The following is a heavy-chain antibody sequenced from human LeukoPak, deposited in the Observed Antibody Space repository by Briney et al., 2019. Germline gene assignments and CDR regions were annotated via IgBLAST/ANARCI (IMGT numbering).Heavy chain of an antibody. CDR3: ARDLPSYYFGSGNIFDR. CDR1: GGSISNYY. J-gene: IGHJ5*02. Sequence: SETLSLTCTVSGGSISNYYWSWIPQPAAKGLEWIGRIYNAGRTNYNASLTSRVTMSVDTSNNQFSLQLSSVTAADTAVYYCARDLPSYYFGSGNIFDRWGQGILVTVSS. CDR2: IYNAGRT. D-gene: IGHD3-10*01. V-gene: IGHV4-4*07.